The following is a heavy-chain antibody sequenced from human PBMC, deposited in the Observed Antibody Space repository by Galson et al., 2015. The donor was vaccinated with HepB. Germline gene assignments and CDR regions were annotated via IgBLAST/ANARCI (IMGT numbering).Heavy chain of an antibody. Sequence: SLRLSCAASGFTFSSYGMHWVRQAPGKGLEWVAVIWYDGSNKYYADSVKGRFTISRDNSKNTLYLQMNSLRAEDTAVYYCARVPSYDILGMDVWGQGTTVTVSS. J-gene: IGHJ6*02. V-gene: IGHV3-33*01. CDR3: ARVPSYDILGMDV. D-gene: IGHD3-9*01. CDR2: IWYDGSNK. CDR1: GFTFSSYG.